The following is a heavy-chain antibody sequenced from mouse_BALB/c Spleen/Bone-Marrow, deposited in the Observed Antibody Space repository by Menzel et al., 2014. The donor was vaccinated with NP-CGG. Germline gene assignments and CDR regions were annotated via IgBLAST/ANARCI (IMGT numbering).Heavy chain of an antibody. V-gene: IGHV1-26*01. CDR1: GYSFTDYT. J-gene: IGHJ1*01. D-gene: IGHD1-1*01. CDR3: ATYYGSGWYFDV. CDR2: INPYNGGT. Sequence: VQLQQSGPELVKPGASMKISCKASGYSFTDYTMTWVKQSHGKNLEWIGLINPYNGGTGYNQKFKGKATLTVDKSSSTAYMDLLSLTSEDSAAYYCATYYGSGWYFDVWGAGTTVTVSS.